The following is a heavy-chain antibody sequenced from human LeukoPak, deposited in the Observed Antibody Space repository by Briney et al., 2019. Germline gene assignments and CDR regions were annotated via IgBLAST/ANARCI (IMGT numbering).Heavy chain of an antibody. D-gene: IGHD6-13*01. V-gene: IGHV3-74*01. CDR2: INSDGSST. CDR3: ARGTDYSSSWYLFPYYYYYGMDV. CDR1: GFTFSSYW. Sequence: RSGGSLRLSCAASGFTFSSYWMHWVRQAPVKGLVWVSRINSDGSSTSYADSVKGRFTISRDNAKNTLYLQMNSLRAEDTAVYYCARGTDYSSSWYLFPYYYYYGMDVWGQGTTVTASS. J-gene: IGHJ6*02.